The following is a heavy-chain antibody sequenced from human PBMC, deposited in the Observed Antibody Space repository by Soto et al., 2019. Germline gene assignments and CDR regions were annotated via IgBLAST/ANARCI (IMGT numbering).Heavy chain of an antibody. V-gene: IGHV3-23*01. CDR2: ISGSGGST. CDR1: GFTFSSYA. CDR3: AKRTVGWYFDL. D-gene: IGHD4-17*01. Sequence: EVQLLESGGGLVQPGGSLRLSCAASGFTFSSYAMKWVRQAPGKGLEWVSVISGSGGSTYYADAVKGRFTISRDNSKNTLYLQMNSLRAEDTAVYYCAKRTVGWYFDLWGRGTLVTVFS. J-gene: IGHJ2*01.